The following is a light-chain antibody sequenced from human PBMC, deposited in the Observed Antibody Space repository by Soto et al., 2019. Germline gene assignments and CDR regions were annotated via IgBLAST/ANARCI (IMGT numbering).Light chain of an antibody. CDR1: QSVSST. J-gene: IGKJ5*01. Sequence: IVITQSPATLSLSPGERAALSCRASQSVSSTLAWYQQKPGQAPRLLLYGASTRATGIPARFSGSGCGTEFTLIISSLQSADFAFYYCQQYNNLPPITFGQGTQLEIK. V-gene: IGKV3-15*01. CDR3: QQYNNLPPIT. CDR2: GAS.